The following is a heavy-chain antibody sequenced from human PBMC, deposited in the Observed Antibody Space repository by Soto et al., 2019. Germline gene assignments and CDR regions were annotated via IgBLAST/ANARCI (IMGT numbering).Heavy chain of an antibody. V-gene: IGHV3-23*01. CDR2: SYSSGGT. Sequence: SMRLSRAADECTLGKYTMGWVRQTPRKGLEWVAESYSSGGTEYADSVKGRFTISRDNSKNTLFLQMKNLRVEDTALYYCARDREPDGIWTFDSWGQGTLVTVSS. CDR3: ARDREPDGIWTFDS. J-gene: IGHJ4*02. D-gene: IGHD3-9*01. CDR1: ECTLGKYT.